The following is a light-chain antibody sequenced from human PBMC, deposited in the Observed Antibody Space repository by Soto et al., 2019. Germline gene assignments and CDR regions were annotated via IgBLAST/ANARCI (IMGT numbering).Light chain of an antibody. CDR2: SNN. CDR1: RSNIGANT. J-gene: IGLJ2*01. V-gene: IGLV1-44*01. Sequence: QSVLTQPPSVSGTLGQRVIISCSGTRSNIGANTVNWYQQFPGTAPKLLIYSNNQRPSGVPDRFSGSKSGTSASLAISGLQSEDEADYYCAAWHDSLNGPIFGGGTKVTVL. CDR3: AAWHDSLNGPI.